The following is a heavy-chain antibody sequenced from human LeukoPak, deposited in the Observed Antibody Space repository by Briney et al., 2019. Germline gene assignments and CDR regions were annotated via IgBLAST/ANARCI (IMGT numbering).Heavy chain of an antibody. Sequence: SETLSLTCTVSGGSISSSSYYWSWIRQPAGKGLEWIGRIYTSGSTNYNPSLKSRVTMSVDTSKNQFSLKLSSVTAADTAVYYCAREASSEYYYDSSGYYFDYWGQGTLVTVSS. CDR1: GGSISSSSYY. CDR3: AREASSEYYYDSSGYYFDY. V-gene: IGHV4-61*02. J-gene: IGHJ4*02. D-gene: IGHD3-22*01. CDR2: IYTSGST.